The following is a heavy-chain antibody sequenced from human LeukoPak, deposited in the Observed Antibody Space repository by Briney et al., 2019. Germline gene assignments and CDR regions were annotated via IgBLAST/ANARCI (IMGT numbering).Heavy chain of an antibody. CDR1: NYTFTSYG. D-gene: IGHD3-10*01. CDR2: INAYNGDT. J-gene: IGHJ4*02. Sequence: ASVTVSCKASNYTFTSYGISWVRQAPGQGLEWMAWINAYNGDTNYAQKLQGRVTLTTETSTSTAYMELRSLRSDDTAVYYCARDGSGVWFDYWGQGTLVTVSS. CDR3: ARDGSGVWFDY. V-gene: IGHV1-18*01.